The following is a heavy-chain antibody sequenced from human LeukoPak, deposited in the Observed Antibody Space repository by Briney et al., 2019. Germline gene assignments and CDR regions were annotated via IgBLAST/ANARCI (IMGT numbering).Heavy chain of an antibody. D-gene: IGHD1-26*01. V-gene: IGHV3-64*01. Sequence: GSLRLSCAASGFTFSSYAMHWVRQAPGKGLEYVSAISSNGGNTYYANSVKGRFTISRDNSKNTLYLQMGSLRAEDMAVYYCARGSPWDAFDIWGQGTMVTVSS. J-gene: IGHJ3*02. CDR3: ARGSPWDAFDI. CDR1: GFTFSSYA. CDR2: ISSNGGNT.